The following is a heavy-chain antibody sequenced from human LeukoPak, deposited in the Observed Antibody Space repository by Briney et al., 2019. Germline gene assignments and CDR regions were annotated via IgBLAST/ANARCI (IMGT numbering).Heavy chain of an antibody. J-gene: IGHJ4*02. D-gene: IGHD3-3*01. V-gene: IGHV3-21*01. CDR2: ISSSSSYI. Sequence: TSGGSLRLSCAASGFTVSSNYMSWVRQAPGKGLEWVSSISSSSSYIYYADSVKGRFTISRDNAKNSLYLQMNSLRAEDTAVYYCARGRFLEWLLYANYYFDYWGQGTPVTFSS. CDR1: GFTVSSNY. CDR3: ARGRFLEWLLYANYYFDY.